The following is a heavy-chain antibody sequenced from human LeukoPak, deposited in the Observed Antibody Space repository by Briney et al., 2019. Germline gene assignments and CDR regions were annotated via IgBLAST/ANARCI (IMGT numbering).Heavy chain of an antibody. CDR1: GYTFTNYA. V-gene: IGHV7-4-1*02. CDR2: INTNTGNP. Sequence: EASVKVSCKASGYTFTNYAMDWVRQAPGQGLEWMGWINTNTGNPTYAQGFTGRFVFSLDTSVSTAYLQISSLKAEDTAVYYCARATYSSGWYFAYWGQGTLVTVSS. J-gene: IGHJ4*02. CDR3: ARATYSSGWYFAY. D-gene: IGHD6-19*01.